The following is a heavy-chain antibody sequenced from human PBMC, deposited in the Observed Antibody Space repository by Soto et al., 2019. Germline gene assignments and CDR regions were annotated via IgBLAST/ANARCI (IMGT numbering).Heavy chain of an antibody. V-gene: IGHV6-1*01. CDR2: TYYRSKWFD. CDR1: GDSVSSNSAA. D-gene: IGHD6-19*01. J-gene: IGHJ4*02. Sequence: SQTLSLTCAISGDSVSSNSAAWNWIRQSPSRGLEWLGRTYYRSKWFDDYAVSVKSRITFNPDTSKNQFSLQLNSVTPEDTAVYYCARAAVAGKYYFDYWGQGTLVTVSS. CDR3: ARAAVAGKYYFDY.